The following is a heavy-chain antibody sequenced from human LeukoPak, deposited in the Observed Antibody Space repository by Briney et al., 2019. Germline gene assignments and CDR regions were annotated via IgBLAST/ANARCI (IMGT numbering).Heavy chain of an antibody. V-gene: IGHV1-46*03. CDR3: ARDLCSTSCYTNAFDI. D-gene: IGHD2-2*02. J-gene: IGHJ3*02. Sequence: ASVKVSCKAFGYTFTSYYMHWVRQAPGQGLEWMGIINPSGGSTSYAQKFQGRVTMTRDTSTSTVYMELSSLRSEDTAVYYCARDLCSTSCYTNAFDIWGQGTMVTASS. CDR2: INPSGGST. CDR1: GYTFTSYY.